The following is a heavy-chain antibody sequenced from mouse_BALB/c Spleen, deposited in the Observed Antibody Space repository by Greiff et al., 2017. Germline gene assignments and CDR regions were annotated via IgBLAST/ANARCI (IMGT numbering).Heavy chain of an antibody. V-gene: IGHV3-6*02. CDR2: ISYDGNN. D-gene: IGHD2-1*01. CDR1: GYSITSGYY. J-gene: IGHJ4*01. Sequence: EVQRVESGPGLVKPSQSLSLTCSVTGYSITSGYYWNWIRQFPGNKLEWMGYISYDGNNNYNPSLKNRISITRDTSKNQFFLKLNSVTTEDTATYYCAREGNYVMDYWGQGTSVTVSS. CDR3: AREGNYVMDY.